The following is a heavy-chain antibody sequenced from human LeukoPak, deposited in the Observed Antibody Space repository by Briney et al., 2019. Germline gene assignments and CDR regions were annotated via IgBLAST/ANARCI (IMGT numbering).Heavy chain of an antibody. V-gene: IGHV3-74*01. J-gene: IGHJ4*02. Sequence: GGSLRLSCAASGFTFSGYWMYWVRQAPGKGLVWVSLNNSDGSSTNYADSVKGRFTISRDNAKNTLYLQVNSLRADDTAVYYCARHLGTYSDHWGQGTLVTVSA. CDR1: GFTFSGYW. D-gene: IGHD7-27*01. CDR3: ARHLGTYSDH. CDR2: NNSDGSST.